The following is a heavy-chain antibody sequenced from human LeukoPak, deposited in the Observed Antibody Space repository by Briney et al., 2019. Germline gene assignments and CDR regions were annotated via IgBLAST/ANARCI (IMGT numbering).Heavy chain of an antibody. J-gene: IGHJ4*02. CDR1: TFTFSSYG. Sequence: PGGSLRLSRAASTFTFSSYGMHWVRQAPGKGLEWVAFIQYDGNKRYYADSVEGRFTISRDNSKNTLYLQMNSLRPEDTALYYCANTMYSSAWAPFDYWGRGTLVTVSS. CDR2: IQYDGNKR. CDR3: ANTMYSSAWAPFDY. D-gene: IGHD6-19*01. V-gene: IGHV3-30*02.